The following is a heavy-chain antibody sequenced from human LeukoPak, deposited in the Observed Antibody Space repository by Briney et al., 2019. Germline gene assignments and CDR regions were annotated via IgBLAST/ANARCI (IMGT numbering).Heavy chain of an antibody. CDR1: GYTFTGYY. D-gene: IGHD3-16*01. CDR2: INPNSGGT. V-gene: IGHV1-2*06. CDR3: ARDLGRDYYMDV. J-gene: IGHJ6*03. Sequence: GASVKVSCKASGYTFTGYYMHWVRQTPGQGLEWMGRINPNSGGTNYAQKFQGRFTMTKDTSISTAYMELSRLRSDDTAVYYCARDLGRDYYMDVWGKGTTVTVSS.